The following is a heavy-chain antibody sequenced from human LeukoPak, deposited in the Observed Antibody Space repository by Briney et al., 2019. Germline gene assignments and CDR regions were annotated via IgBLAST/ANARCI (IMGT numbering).Heavy chain of an antibody. Sequence: ASVKVSCKASGYSFISYALNWVRQAPGQGLEWMGIINPSGGSTSYAQKFQGRVTMTRDTSTSTVYMELSSLRSEDTAVYYCASGSSALDYWGQGTLVTVSS. D-gene: IGHD1-26*01. J-gene: IGHJ4*02. CDR3: ASGSSALDY. CDR1: GYSFISYA. CDR2: INPSGGST. V-gene: IGHV1-46*01.